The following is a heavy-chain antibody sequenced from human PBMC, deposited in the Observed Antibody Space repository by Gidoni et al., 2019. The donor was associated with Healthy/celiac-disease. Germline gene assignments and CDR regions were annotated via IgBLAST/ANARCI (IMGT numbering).Heavy chain of an antibody. D-gene: IGHD6-19*01. CDR2: IYSGGST. CDR3: ARDGAYSSGWYDY. V-gene: IGHV3-66*01. J-gene: IGHJ4*02. Sequence: EVQLVASGGGLVQPGGSLRLYCAASGFTVSSNYMSWVRQAPGKGLEWVSVIYSGGSTYYADSVKGRFTISRDNSKNTLYLQMNSLRAEDTAVYYCARDGAYSSGWYDYWGQGTLVTVSS. CDR1: GFTVSSNY.